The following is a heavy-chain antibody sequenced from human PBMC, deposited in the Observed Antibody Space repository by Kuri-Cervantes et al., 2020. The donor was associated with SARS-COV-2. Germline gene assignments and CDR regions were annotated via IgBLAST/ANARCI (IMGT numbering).Heavy chain of an antibody. CDR1: GYSFTSYW. J-gene: IGHJ6*02. CDR2: IYPGDSDT. V-gene: IGHV5-51*01. CDR3: VRHRAGGYYDSSGLDV. Sequence: GGSLRLSCKGSGYSFTSYWIGWVRQMPGKGLEWMGIIYPGDSDTRYSPSFQGQVTISADKSISTAYLQWSSLKASDTAMYYCVRHRAGGYYDSSGLDVWGQGTTVTVSS. D-gene: IGHD3-22*01.